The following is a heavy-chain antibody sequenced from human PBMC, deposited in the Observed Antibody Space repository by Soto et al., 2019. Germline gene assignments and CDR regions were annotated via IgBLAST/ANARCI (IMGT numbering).Heavy chain of an antibody. J-gene: IGHJ4*02. Sequence: EVQLLESGGGLVQPGGSLRLSCAASGFTFSSYALSWVRQAPGKGLEWVSAISGSGGSTYYADSVKGRFTISRDNSKNTLDLQMNSLRAEDTAVDYCAKDSSGWYGVDYFDYWGQGTLVTVSS. D-gene: IGHD6-19*01. CDR3: AKDSSGWYGVDYFDY. V-gene: IGHV3-23*01. CDR2: ISGSGGST. CDR1: GFTFSSYA.